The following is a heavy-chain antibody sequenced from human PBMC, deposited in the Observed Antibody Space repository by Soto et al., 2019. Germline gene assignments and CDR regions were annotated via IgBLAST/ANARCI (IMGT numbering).Heavy chain of an antibody. J-gene: IGHJ4*02. Sequence: QVQLVQSGAEVKKPGSSVKVSCKASGGTFSSYTISWVRQAPGQGLEWMGRIIPILGIANYAQKFQGRDTITADKSTRTAYMELSSLRSEDTDVYYCASRYDSSDYWGQGTLVTVSS. D-gene: IGHD3-22*01. CDR3: ASRYDSSDY. V-gene: IGHV1-69*02. CDR2: IIPILGIA. CDR1: GGTFSSYT.